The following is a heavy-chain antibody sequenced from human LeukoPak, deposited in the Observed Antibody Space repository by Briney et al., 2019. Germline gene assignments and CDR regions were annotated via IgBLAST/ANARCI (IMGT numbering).Heavy chain of an antibody. CDR3: ARATYDGPLYFGY. Sequence: SETLSLTCTVSGGSISNYYWSWIRQPPGKGLEWIGYIYYSGSTSYNPSLKNRVAISVETSKNQFSVNLSSVTAADTAVYYCARATYDGPLYFGYWGQGTLVTVSS. V-gene: IGHV4-59*01. CDR1: GGSISNYY. J-gene: IGHJ4*02. CDR2: IYYSGST. D-gene: IGHD3-3*01.